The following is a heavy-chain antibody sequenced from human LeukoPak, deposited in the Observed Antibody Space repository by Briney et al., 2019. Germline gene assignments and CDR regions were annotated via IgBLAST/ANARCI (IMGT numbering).Heavy chain of an antibody. Sequence: ASVKVSCKASGYTFTSYDINWVRQATGQGLEWMGWMNPNSGNTGYAQKFQGRVTMTRNTSISTAYMELSSLRSEDTAVYHCARVQEVVVAATLYYYGMDVWGQGTTVTVAS. CDR1: GYTFTSYD. CDR3: ARVQEVVVAATLYYYGMDV. CDR2: MNPNSGNT. J-gene: IGHJ6*02. V-gene: IGHV1-8*01. D-gene: IGHD2-15*01.